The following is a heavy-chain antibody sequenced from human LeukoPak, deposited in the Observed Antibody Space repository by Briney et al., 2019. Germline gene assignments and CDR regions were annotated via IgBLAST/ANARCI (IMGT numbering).Heavy chain of an antibody. D-gene: IGHD4-17*01. J-gene: IGHJ4*02. Sequence: GGSLKLSCAASGFTFSGSAMHWVRRASGKGLEWVGRIRSKANSYATAYAASVKGRFTISRDDSKNTAYLQMNSLKTEDTAVYYCTSTTVTTEYWGQGTLVTVSS. CDR2: IRSKANSYAT. V-gene: IGHV3-73*01. CDR3: TSTTVTTEY. CDR1: GFTFSGSA.